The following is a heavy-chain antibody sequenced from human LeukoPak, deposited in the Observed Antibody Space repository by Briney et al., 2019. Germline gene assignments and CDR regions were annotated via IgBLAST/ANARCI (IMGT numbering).Heavy chain of an antibody. J-gene: IGHJ5*02. V-gene: IGHV4-34*01. D-gene: IGHD3-22*01. Sequence: PSETLSLTCAVYDGYFSGFYWSWIRQPPGKGLEWIGEINHSGSSNYNPSLKSRVTISMDTSKKQISLKLTSVTAADMAVYYCARASSYDSGTRYNPSWFGPWGQGNLVTVSS. CDR1: DGYFSGFY. CDR2: INHSGSS. CDR3: ARASSYDSGTRYNPSWFGP.